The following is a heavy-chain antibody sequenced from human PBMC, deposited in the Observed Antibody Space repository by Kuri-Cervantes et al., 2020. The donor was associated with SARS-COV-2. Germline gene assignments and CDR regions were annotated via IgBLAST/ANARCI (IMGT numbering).Heavy chain of an antibody. CDR1: GYTFTSYG. CDR2: ISAYNGNT. CDR3: ARDFWSGYYMSYYFDY. J-gene: IGHJ4*02. Sequence: ASVKVSCKASGYTFTSYGISWVRQAPGQGLEWMGWISAYNGNTNYAQKLQGRVTMTTDTSTSTAYMELRSLRSDDTAVYYCARDFWSGYYMSYYFDYWGQGTLVTVSS. D-gene: IGHD3-3*01. V-gene: IGHV1-18*01.